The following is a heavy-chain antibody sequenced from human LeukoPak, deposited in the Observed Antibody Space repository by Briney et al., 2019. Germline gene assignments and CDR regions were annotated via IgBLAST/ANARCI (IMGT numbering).Heavy chain of an antibody. CDR1: GGSISSYY. V-gene: IGHV4-59*01. Sequence: SETLSLTCTVPGGSISSYYWSWIRQPPGKGLEWIGYIYHSGNTNYNPSLKSRVTISVDTSKNHFSLKLSSVTAADTAVYYCARVDCSSTSCYPDYWGQGTLVTVSS. CDR2: IYHSGNT. CDR3: ARVDCSSTSCYPDY. D-gene: IGHD2-2*01. J-gene: IGHJ4*02.